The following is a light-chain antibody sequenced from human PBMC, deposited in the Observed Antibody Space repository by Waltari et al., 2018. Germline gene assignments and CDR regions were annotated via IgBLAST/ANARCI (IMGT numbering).Light chain of an antibody. CDR2: WSS. Sequence: DIVMTQSPDSLAVSLCERATIDCKSSQNVLFSLNNKNYLALYQQKSGQPPQLLFYWSSTRESGVPDRFSASGSGTSFTLTISSLRAEDVAVYYCQQYYSTPATFGQGTKVEIK. CDR1: QNVLFSLNNKNY. CDR3: QQYYSTPAT. V-gene: IGKV4-1*01. J-gene: IGKJ1*01.